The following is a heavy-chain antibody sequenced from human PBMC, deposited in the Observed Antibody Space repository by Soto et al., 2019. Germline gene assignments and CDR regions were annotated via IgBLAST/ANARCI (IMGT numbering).Heavy chain of an antibody. J-gene: IGHJ4*02. D-gene: IGHD3-22*01. CDR1: GFTFSSYS. V-gene: IGHV3-21*01. CDR3: ERDGSYGSSGYYFDS. CDR2: ISSSGSYI. Sequence: EVQLVESGGGLVKPGGSLRLSCAASGFTFSSYSMNWVRQAPGKGLEWVSSISSSGSYIYYADSVKGRFTLSRDNAKNSLNLQLNRLKAEDTAVYYRERDGSYGSSGYYFDSWGQGTLVTVSS.